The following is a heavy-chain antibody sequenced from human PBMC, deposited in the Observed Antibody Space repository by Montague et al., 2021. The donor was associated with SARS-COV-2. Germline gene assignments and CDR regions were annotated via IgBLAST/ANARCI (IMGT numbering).Heavy chain of an antibody. D-gene: IGHD2-15*01. CDR3: ARRRERWSDAFDI. CDR2: IYTSGTT. CDR1: GGSISSPGYY. V-gene: IGHV4-61*02. Sequence: TLSLTCTVSGGSISSPGYYWSWIRQPAGKGLEWIGRIYTSGTTNYNPSLKSRVTISVDTSKNQFSLKLTSVTAADTAVYYCARRRERWSDAFDIWGQGTMVTVSS. J-gene: IGHJ3*02.